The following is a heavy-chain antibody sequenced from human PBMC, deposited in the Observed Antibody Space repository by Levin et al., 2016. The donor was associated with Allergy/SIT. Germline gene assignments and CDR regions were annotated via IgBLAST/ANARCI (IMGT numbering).Heavy chain of an antibody. V-gene: IGHV1-18*04. D-gene: IGHD6-19*01. CDR1: GYTFTSYG. CDR2: ISAYNGNT. J-gene: IGHJ4*02. Sequence: ASVKVSCKASGYTFTSYGISWVRQAPGQGLEWMGWISAYNGNTNYAQKLQGRVTMTTDTSTSTAYMELRSLRSDDTAVYYCATRYSSGWAFDYWGQGTLVTVSS. CDR3: ATRYSSGWAFDY.